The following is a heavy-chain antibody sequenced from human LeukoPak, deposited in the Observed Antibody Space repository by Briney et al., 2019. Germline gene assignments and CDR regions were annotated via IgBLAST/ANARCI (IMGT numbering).Heavy chain of an antibody. CDR1: GGSISSGSYY. CDR2: VFTRGTT. J-gene: IGHJ4*02. D-gene: IGHD6-19*01. V-gene: IGHV4-61*09. CDR3: ARSSLAVYFDY. Sequence: SETLSLTCTVSGGSISSGSYYWNWIRQPAGKGLEWLGHVFTRGTTNYNASLEGRLTISLDTARNQFSLYLSSVTAADTAMYFCARSSLAVYFDYWGQGTLVTASS.